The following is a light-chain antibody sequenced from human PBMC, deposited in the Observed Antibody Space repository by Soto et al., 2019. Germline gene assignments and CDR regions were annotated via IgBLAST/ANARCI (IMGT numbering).Light chain of an antibody. CDR1: SSDVGAYNF. CDR3: TSFSTSAPYV. CDR2: EVT. Sequence: QSVLTQPASVSGSPGQSITISCTGTSSDVGAYNFVSWYQHHPGRAPKLIIYEVTIRPSGVSNRFSGSKSGNTASLTISSLRAEDETDYSCTSFSTSAPYV. V-gene: IGLV2-14*01. J-gene: IGLJ1*01.